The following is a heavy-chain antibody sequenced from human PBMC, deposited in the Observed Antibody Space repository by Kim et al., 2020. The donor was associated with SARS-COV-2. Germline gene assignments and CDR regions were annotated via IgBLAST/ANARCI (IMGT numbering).Heavy chain of an antibody. D-gene: IGHD1-26*01. V-gene: IGHV3-11*06. J-gene: IGHJ5*02. CDR3: ARFPINSGTYWFDA. Sequence: ADSGKSRFTISRDNAKNSLYLQMNSLRAEDTAVYYCARFPINSGTYWFDAWGKGTLVTVSS.